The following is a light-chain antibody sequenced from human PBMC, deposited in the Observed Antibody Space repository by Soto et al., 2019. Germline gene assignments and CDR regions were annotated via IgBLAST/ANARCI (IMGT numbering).Light chain of an antibody. V-gene: IGKV3-20*01. J-gene: IGKJ4*01. CDR3: QQYGNSPVT. Sequence: EIVLMQFPDTLSLSPGERATLSCRASQSISTYLAWYQQKPGQPPGLLIYGASSRATGIPDRFSGSGSGTAFTLTISRLEPEDFAVYYCQQYGNSPVTFGGGTAVEIK. CDR2: GAS. CDR1: QSISTY.